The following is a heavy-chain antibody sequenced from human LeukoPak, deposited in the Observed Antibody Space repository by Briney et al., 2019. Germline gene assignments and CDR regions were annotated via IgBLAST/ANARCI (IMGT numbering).Heavy chain of an antibody. J-gene: IGHJ4*02. V-gene: IGHV3-11*01. CDR2: ISGSGSTI. D-gene: IGHD6-19*01. Sequence: PGGSLRLSCAASGFTFSDYYMSWIRQAPGKGLEWVSYISGSGSTIYYADSVMGRFTISRDNAKNSLFLQMNSLRAEDTAVYYCARALGSSATYFDYWGQGTLVTVSS. CDR3: ARALGSSATYFDY. CDR1: GFTFSDYY.